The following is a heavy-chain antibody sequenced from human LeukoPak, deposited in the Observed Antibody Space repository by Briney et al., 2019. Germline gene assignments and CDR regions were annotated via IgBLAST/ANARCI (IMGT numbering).Heavy chain of an antibody. J-gene: IGHJ6*03. D-gene: IGHD4-11*01. CDR1: GGSIRSYY. V-gene: IGHV4-59*12. CDR3: ASRLTTTRDRDV. Sequence: SETLSLTCTVAGGSIRSYYWSWIRQPAGKGLEWIGRFYTTVSTNYNPRTNYNPSLKSLVSMSVDMSKNQFSLKLSSVTAADAAVYYCASRLTTTRDRDVWGKGTTVTVSS. CDR2: FYTTVSTNYNPRT.